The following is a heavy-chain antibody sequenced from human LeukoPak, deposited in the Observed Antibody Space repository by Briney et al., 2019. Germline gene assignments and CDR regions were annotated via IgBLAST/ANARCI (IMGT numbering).Heavy chain of an antibody. Sequence: PGRSLRLSCAASGFTFDDYAMHWVRQAPGKGLEGGSGISWNSGSIVYADSVKRRFTISTDNAKNSLYLQMNSLRAEDTALYYCAKDIRDGVQLWLIGGYAFDIWGQGTMVTVSS. CDR2: ISWNSGSI. CDR1: GFTFDDYA. CDR3: AKDIRDGVQLWLIGGYAFDI. V-gene: IGHV3-9*01. D-gene: IGHD5-18*01. J-gene: IGHJ3*02.